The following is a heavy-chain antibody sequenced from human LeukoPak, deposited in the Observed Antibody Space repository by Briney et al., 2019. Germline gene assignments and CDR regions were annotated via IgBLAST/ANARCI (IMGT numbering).Heavy chain of an antibody. CDR1: GFTVSSNY. Sequence: GGSLRLSCAASGFTVSSNYMSWVRQAPGKGLEWVSVIYSGGSTYYADSVKGRFTISRDNSKNTLYLQMNSLRAEDTAVYYCARDHPHQYGGTDYWGQGTLVTVSS. CDR3: ARDHPHQYGGTDY. D-gene: IGHD4-23*01. V-gene: IGHV3-66*01. CDR2: IYSGGST. J-gene: IGHJ4*02.